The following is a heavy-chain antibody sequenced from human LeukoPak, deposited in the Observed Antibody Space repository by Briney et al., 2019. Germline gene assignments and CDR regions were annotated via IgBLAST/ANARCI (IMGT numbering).Heavy chain of an antibody. CDR2: ISYDGSNK. Sequence: PGRSLRLSCAASGFTFSSYAVHWVRQAPGKGLEWVAVISYDGSNKYYADSVKGRFTISRDNSKNTLYLQMNSLRAEDTAVYYCAREVHDLFDYWGQGTLVTVSS. CDR1: GFTFSSYA. V-gene: IGHV3-30-3*01. J-gene: IGHJ4*02. CDR3: AREVHDLFDY.